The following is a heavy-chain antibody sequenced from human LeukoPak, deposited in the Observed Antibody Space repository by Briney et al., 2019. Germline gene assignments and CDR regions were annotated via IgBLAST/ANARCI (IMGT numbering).Heavy chain of an antibody. CDR1: GFTFSSYA. CDR3: TKDGGYGSGSYYPDY. V-gene: IGHV3-23*01. Sequence: GGSVRLSCAASGFTFSSYAMSWVRQAPGKGLEWVSAISGSGGSTYYADSVKSRFTISRDNSKNTLYLQMNSLRAEDTAVYYCTKDGGYGSGSYYPDYWGQGTLVTVSS. J-gene: IGHJ4*02. CDR2: ISGSGGST. D-gene: IGHD3-10*01.